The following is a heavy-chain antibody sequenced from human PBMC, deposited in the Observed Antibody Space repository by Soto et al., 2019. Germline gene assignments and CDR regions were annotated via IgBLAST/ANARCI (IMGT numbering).Heavy chain of an antibody. Sequence: HPGGSLRLSCAASGFTFSSYAMHGVRQAPGKGLGWVAVISYDGSNKYYADSVKGRFTISRDNSKNTLYLQMNSLRAEDTAVYYCARLPSDLGEVSLGGYAFDIWGQGTMVTVSS. D-gene: IGHD3-16*02. CDR3: ARLPSDLGEVSLGGYAFDI. CDR1: GFTFSSYA. CDR2: ISYDGSNK. J-gene: IGHJ3*02. V-gene: IGHV3-30-3*01.